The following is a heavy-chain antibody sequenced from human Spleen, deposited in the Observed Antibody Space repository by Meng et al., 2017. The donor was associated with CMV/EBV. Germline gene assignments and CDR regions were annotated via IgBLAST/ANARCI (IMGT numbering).Heavy chain of an antibody. D-gene: IGHD3-16*01. CDR1: GFIFPTYT. Sequence: GESLKISCAASGFIFPTYTMHWVRQAPGKGLEWVSSISGRSSNIFYADSVKGRFTISRDNAGNSLYLQMNSLRAEDTAVYYCARETHLAPISMDVWGQGTMVTVSS. CDR3: ARETHLAPISMDV. CDR2: ISGRSSNI. J-gene: IGHJ6*02. V-gene: IGHV3-21*01.